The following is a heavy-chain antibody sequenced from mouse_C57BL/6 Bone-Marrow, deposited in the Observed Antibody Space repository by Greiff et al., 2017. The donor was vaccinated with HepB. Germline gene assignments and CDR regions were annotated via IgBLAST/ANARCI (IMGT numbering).Heavy chain of an antibody. CDR2: IDPSDSYT. Sequence: VQLQQPGAELVRPGTSVKLSCKASGYTFTSYWMHWVKQRPGQGLEWIGVIDPSDSYTNYNQKFKGKATLTVDTSSSTAYMQLSSQTSEDSAVYYCARKDGTAQARSYYFDYWGQGTTLTVSS. V-gene: IGHV1-59*01. D-gene: IGHD3-2*02. CDR1: GYTFTSYW. CDR3: ARKDGTAQARSYYFDY. J-gene: IGHJ2*01.